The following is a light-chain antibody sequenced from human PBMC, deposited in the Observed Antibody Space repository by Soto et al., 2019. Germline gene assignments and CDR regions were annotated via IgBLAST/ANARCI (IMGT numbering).Light chain of an antibody. CDR1: SSDVGSYNR. CDR3: SSYTISSTYV. V-gene: IGLV2-18*02. J-gene: IGLJ1*01. Sequence: QSALTQPPSVSGSPGQSVAISCTGTSSDVGSYNRVSWYQQPPGTAPKLMIYDVNNRPSGVPDRFSGSKSGNTASLTISGLQAEDAADYYCSSYTISSTYVFGTGTKLTVL. CDR2: DVN.